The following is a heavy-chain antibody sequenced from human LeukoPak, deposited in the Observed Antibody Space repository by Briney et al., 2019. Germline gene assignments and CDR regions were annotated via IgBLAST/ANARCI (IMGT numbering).Heavy chain of an antibody. D-gene: IGHD3-10*01. CDR3: ARDGVRGSFDY. J-gene: IGHJ4*02. CDR2: INHSGIT. CDR1: GGSFSGNY. V-gene: IGHV4-34*01. Sequence: SETLSLTCGVYGGSFSGNYWSWIRQPPGKGLEWIGEINHSGITNYNPSLKSRVTISADTSKNQFSLKLTSVTAADTAVYYCARDGVRGSFDYWGQGTLVTVSS.